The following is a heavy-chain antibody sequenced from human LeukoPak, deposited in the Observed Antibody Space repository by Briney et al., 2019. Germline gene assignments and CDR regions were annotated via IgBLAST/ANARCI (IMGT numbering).Heavy chain of an antibody. CDR3: ARVAGMTGTTPFDY. V-gene: IGHV1-69*10. CDR1: GGTFSSYA. Sequence: SVKVSCKASGGTFSSYAISWVRQAPGQGLEWMGGIIPILGIANYAQKFQGRVTITADKSTSTAYMELSSLRSEDTAVYYCARVAGMTGTTPFDYWGQGTLVTVSS. CDR2: IIPILGIA. D-gene: IGHD1-7*01. J-gene: IGHJ4*02.